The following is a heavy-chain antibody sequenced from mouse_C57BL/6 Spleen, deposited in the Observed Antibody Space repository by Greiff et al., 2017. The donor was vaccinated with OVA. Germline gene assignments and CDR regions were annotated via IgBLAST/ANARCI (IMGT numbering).Heavy chain of an antibody. Sequence: QVQLQQPGAELVKPGASVKLSCKASGYTFTSYWMQWVKQRHGQGLEWIGEIDPSDSYTNSNPKFKGKATLTVDTASSHAYMQLSSLTSEDSAFYYGARKEDGNYVAMDYWGQGTSVTVSS. CDR2: IDPSDSYT. CDR1: GYTFTSYW. V-gene: IGHV1-50*01. J-gene: IGHJ4*01. D-gene: IGHD2-1*01. CDR3: ARKEDGNYVAMDY.